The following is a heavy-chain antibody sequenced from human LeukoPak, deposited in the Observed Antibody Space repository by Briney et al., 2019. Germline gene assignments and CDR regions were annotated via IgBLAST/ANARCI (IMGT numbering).Heavy chain of an antibody. CDR1: GYSFGGYY. J-gene: IGHJ5*02. CDR2: INPNGANT. CDR3: ARDGAYSLGLIWLDP. Sequence: ASVKISCKTSGYSFGGYYIHWVRQAPGQGLEWMGRINPNGANTKYAQKFQGRVTMTRDTSTNTAFMELSSLRSDDTAVYYCARDGAYSLGLIWLDPWGQGTLVCVSS. V-gene: IGHV1-2*06. D-gene: IGHD5-18*01.